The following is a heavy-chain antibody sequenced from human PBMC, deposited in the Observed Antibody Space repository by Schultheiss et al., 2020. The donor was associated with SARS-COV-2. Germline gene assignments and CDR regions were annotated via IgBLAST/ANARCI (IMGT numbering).Heavy chain of an antibody. Sequence: GESLKISCAASGFTFSSYAMHWVRQAPGKGLEWVAVISYDGSNKYYADSVKGRFTISRDNSKNTLYLQMNSLRAEDTAVYYCAKTALASGWYYFDYWGQGTLVTVSS. D-gene: IGHD6-19*01. CDR2: ISYDGSNK. V-gene: IGHV3-30-3*02. J-gene: IGHJ4*02. CDR1: GFTFSSYA. CDR3: AKTALASGWYYFDY.